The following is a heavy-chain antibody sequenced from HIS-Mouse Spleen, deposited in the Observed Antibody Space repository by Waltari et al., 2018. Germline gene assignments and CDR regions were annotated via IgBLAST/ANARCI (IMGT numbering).Heavy chain of an antibody. CDR1: GFTFSSYW. Sequence: EVQLVESGGGLVQPGGSLRLSCAASGFTFSSYWMHWVRQAPGKGLVWVSSINSDGSSTSYAESVKGRFTISRDNAKNTLYLQMNSLRAEDTAVYYCARDLELDAFDIWGQGTMVTVSS. J-gene: IGHJ3*02. D-gene: IGHD1-1*01. CDR2: INSDGSST. CDR3: ARDLELDAFDI. V-gene: IGHV3-74*01.